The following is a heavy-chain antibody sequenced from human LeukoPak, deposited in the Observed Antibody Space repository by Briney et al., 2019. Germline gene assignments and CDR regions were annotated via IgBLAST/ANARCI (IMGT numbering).Heavy chain of an antibody. CDR2: ISGSGGST. CDR3: ARVKHVDTAMGDAFDI. Sequence: GGSLRLSCAASGFTFSSYGMSWVRQAPGKGLEWVSAISGSGGSTYYADSVKGRFTISRDNAKNSLYLQMNSLRAEDTAVYYCARVKHVDTAMGDAFDIWGQGTMVTVSS. V-gene: IGHV3-23*01. J-gene: IGHJ3*02. D-gene: IGHD5-18*01. CDR1: GFTFSSYG.